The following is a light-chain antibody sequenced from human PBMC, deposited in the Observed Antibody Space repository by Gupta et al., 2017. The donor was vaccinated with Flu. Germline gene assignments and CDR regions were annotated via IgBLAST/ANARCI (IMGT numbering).Light chain of an antibody. CDR2: GSN. CDR3: AAWDDSLNGHYV. V-gene: IGLV1-44*01. Sequence: QSVLAQPPSASGTPGQRVTITCSGSGSNIGSNAVNWYQQVPGTSPKLLIYGSNQRPSGVPGRFAGSKSGTSASLAIRGLQSEDEADYYCAAWDDSLNGHYVFGTGTKVTVL. CDR1: GSNIGSNA. J-gene: IGLJ1*01.